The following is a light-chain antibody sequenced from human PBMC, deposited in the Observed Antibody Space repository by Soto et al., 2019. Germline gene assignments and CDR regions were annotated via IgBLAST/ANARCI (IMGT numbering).Light chain of an antibody. V-gene: IGLV1-40*01. CDR3: QSYDSSLSAYV. Sequence: QSVLTQPPSVSGAPGQRVTISCSGSSSNLAAGYDVHWYQQLPGAAPKLLIYANSNRPSGVPDRFSGSKSVTSASLAITGLQAEDEADYYCQSYDSSLSAYVLGTGTKVTVL. J-gene: IGLJ1*01. CDR1: SSNLAAGYD. CDR2: ANS.